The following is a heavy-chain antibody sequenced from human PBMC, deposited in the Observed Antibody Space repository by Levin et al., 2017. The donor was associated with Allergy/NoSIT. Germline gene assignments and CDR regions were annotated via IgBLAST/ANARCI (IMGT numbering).Heavy chain of an antibody. D-gene: IGHD2-2*01. CDR1: GFTCRDDN. V-gene: IGHV3-21*01. CDR3: ARQFCSTTSCYHGWFDP. CDR2: VSTRSTYI. Sequence: PGGSLRLSCAASGFTCRDDNMNWVRQAPGKGLEWVSFVSTRSTYIYYADSVKGRFTISRDNAENSLYLQMNSLRAEDTAVYYCARQFCSTTSCYHGWFDPWGQGTLVTVSS. J-gene: IGHJ5*02.